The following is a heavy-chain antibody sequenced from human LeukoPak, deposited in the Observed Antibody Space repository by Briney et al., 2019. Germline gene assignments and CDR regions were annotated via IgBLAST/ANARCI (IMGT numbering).Heavy chain of an antibody. J-gene: IGHJ4*02. CDR1: GFTFSNFW. Sequence: GESLRLSCTASGFTFSNFWMGWVRQAPGKGLEWVAVISYDGSNKYYADSVKGRFTISRDNSKNTLYLQMNSLRAEDTAVYYCARDRGAVVVTAIMVGEGYFDYWGQGTLVTVSS. V-gene: IGHV3-30-3*01. CDR3: ARDRGAVVVTAIMVGEGYFDY. CDR2: ISYDGSNK. D-gene: IGHD2-21*02.